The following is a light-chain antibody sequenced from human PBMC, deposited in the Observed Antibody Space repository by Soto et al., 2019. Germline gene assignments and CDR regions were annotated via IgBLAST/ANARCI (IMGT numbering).Light chain of an antibody. CDR3: QQYNNWPPWT. Sequence: EMGMTQSPSTLSASPGEIATLSCRPSLGISSNLAWYQQKPGKAPMLLSDGAFIMADGIPSWFSGSGSGTEFTLTISSLQSEDFAAYYCQQYNNWPPWTFGRGTKVEIK. CDR1: LGISSN. CDR2: GAF. V-gene: IGKV3-15*01. J-gene: IGKJ1*01.